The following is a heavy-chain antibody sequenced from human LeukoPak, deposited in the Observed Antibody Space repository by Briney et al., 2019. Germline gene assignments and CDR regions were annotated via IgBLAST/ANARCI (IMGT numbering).Heavy chain of an antibody. D-gene: IGHD5-18*01. CDR3: ARGGYSYGMHY. CDR2: INHSGST. V-gene: IGHV4-34*01. J-gene: IGHJ4*02. Sequence: SETLSLTCAVYGGSFSGYYWSWIRQPPGRGLEWIGEINHSGSTNYNPSLKSRVTISVDTSKNQFSLKLSSVTAADTAVYYCARGGYSYGMHYWGQGTLVTVSS. CDR1: GGSFSGYY.